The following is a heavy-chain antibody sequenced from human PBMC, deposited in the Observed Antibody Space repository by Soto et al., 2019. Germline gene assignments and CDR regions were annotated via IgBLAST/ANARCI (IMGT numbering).Heavy chain of an antibody. CDR2: IYYSGST. Sequence: SETLSLTCTVSGGSISSSSYFWGWIRQPPGKGLEWIGSIYYSGSTYYNPSLKSRVTVSVDTSKNQFSLKLSSVAAADTAVYYCARHPSDFWFDPWGQGTLVTVSS. J-gene: IGHJ5*02. V-gene: IGHV4-39*01. CDR3: ARHPSDFWFDP. D-gene: IGHD2-21*02. CDR1: GGSISSSSYF.